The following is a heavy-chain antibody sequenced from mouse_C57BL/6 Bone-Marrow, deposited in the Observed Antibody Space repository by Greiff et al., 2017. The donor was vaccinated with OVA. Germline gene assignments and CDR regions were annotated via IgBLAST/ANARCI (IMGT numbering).Heavy chain of an antibody. CDR2: IDPETGGT. J-gene: IGHJ2*01. CDR3: TRFYDGYYLYYFDY. D-gene: IGHD2-3*01. V-gene: IGHV1-15*01. Sequence: QVQLQQSGAELVRPGASVTLSCKASGYTFTDYEMHWVKQTPVHGLEWIGAIDPETGGTAYNQKFKGKAILTADKSSSTAYMELRSLTSDDSAVYYCTRFYDGYYLYYFDYWGQGTTLTVSS. CDR1: GYTFTDYE.